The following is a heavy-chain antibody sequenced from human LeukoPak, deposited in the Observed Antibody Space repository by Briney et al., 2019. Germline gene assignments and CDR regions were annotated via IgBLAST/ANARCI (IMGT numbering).Heavy chain of an antibody. D-gene: IGHD6-13*01. CDR1: GYTFTGYY. V-gene: IGHV1-2*04. J-gene: IGHJ6*03. CDR2: INPNSGGT. CDR3: ARDVRSSDPRYYYYYMDV. Sequence: GASVKVSCKASGYTFTGYYMHWVRQAPGQGLEWMGWINPNSGGTNYAQKFQGWVTMTRDTSISTAYMELSRLRSDDTAVYYCARDVRSSDPRYYYYYMDVWGKGTTVTVSS.